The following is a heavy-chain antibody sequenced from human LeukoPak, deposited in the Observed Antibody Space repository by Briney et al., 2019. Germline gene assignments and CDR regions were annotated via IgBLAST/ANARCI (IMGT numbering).Heavy chain of an antibody. CDR1: GYSITSSSW. J-gene: IGHJ6*02. CDR3: ARDNGAIRAYYYHGMDV. CDR2: IYHSGTT. D-gene: IGHD2-8*01. V-gene: IGHV4-28*03. Sequence: SDTLSLTCAVSGYSITSSSWWGWIRQPPGKGLEWIGYIYHSGTTYYNPSLKSRVTISVDKSKNQLSLRLTSVTAADTAVYYCARDNGAIRAYYYHGMDVWGQGTTVTVSS.